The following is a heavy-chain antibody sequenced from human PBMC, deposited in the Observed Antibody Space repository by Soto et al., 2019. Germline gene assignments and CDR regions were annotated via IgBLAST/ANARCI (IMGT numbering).Heavy chain of an antibody. D-gene: IGHD3-10*02. V-gene: IGHV1-3*01. CDR3: ERGEWMLVEGSHYYHAMDD. J-gene: IGHJ6*02. Sequence: QVNLVQSGAEVKEPVSSVRLSCRTYGDNFANNAMQWVRQAPGQTFEWLAWTNVGNDDTRYSQKFKGRVTLSKDTSANTFYMEMSSLPPEVTAVYSCERGEWMLVEGSHYYHAMDDGGQCTKVRDSS. CDR2: TNVGNDDT. CDR1: GDNFANNA.